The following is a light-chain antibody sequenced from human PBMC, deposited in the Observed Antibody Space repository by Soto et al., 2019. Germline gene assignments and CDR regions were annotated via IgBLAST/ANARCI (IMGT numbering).Light chain of an antibody. Sequence: DIQLTQSPASVSAAVGDRINISCRASQPIKTWLAWYQQKPGKGPKLLIYTASTLETGVPSRFSGSGSGTDFTPTISSLQPEDAAIYSCQQAASCPFTFGPGAKV. J-gene: IGKJ3*01. CDR3: QQAASCPFT. CDR1: QPIKTW. CDR2: TAS. V-gene: IGKV1-12*02.